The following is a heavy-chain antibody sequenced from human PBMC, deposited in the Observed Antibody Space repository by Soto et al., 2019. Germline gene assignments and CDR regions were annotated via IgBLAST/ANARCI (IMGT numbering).Heavy chain of an antibody. V-gene: IGHV4-31*03. J-gene: IGHJ6*02. Sequence: PSETLSLTCTVSGGSISSGGYYWSWIRQHPGKGLEWIGYIYYSGSTYYNPSLKSRVTISVDTSKNQFSLKLSSVTAADTAVYYCARVQYCSSTSCSPEDYYYYGMDVWGQGTTVTVSS. D-gene: IGHD2-2*01. CDR1: GGSISSGGYY. CDR2: IYYSGST. CDR3: ARVQYCSSTSCSPEDYYYYGMDV.